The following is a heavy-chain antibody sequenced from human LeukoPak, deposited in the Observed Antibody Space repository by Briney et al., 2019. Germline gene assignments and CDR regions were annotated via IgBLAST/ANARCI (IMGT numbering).Heavy chain of an antibody. Sequence: GGSLRLFCAASGFTFTSYALSWVRQAPGKGLEWVSTISGGGGNTYYADSVKGRFTISRDISKNMLYLQMNSLRAEDTAVYYCAKDGDIWLGDLNWFDPWGQGTLVTVSS. CDR1: GFTFTSYA. CDR3: AKDGDIWLGDLNWFDP. J-gene: IGHJ5*02. CDR2: ISGGGGNT. D-gene: IGHD3-10*01. V-gene: IGHV3-23*01.